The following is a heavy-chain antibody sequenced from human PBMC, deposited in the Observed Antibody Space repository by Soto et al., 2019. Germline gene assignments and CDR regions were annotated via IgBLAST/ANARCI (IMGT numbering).Heavy chain of an antibody. D-gene: IGHD3-16*01. J-gene: IGHJ3*02. CDR3: AKDRGGGGSAFDI. CDR1: GFTFSSYA. Sequence: GGSLRLSCAASGFTFSSYAMSWVRQAPGKGLEWVSAISGSGGSTYYADSVKGRFTISRDNSKNTLYLQMNSLRAEDTAVFYCAKDRGGGGSAFDIWGQGTMVTVSS. CDR2: ISGSGGST. V-gene: IGHV3-23*01.